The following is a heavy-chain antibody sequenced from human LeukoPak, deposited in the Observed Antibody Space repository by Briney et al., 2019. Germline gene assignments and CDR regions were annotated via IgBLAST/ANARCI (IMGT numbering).Heavy chain of an antibody. Sequence: PSETLSLTCTVSGGSISSYYWSWIRPPPGKGLEWIGYIYYSGSTNYNPSLKSRVTISVDTSKNQFSLKLSSVTAADTAVYYCARGQQDSISGFDYWGQGTLVTVSS. J-gene: IGHJ4*02. V-gene: IGHV4-59*01. CDR3: ARGQQDSISGFDY. CDR2: IYYSGST. D-gene: IGHD3-22*01. CDR1: GGSISSYY.